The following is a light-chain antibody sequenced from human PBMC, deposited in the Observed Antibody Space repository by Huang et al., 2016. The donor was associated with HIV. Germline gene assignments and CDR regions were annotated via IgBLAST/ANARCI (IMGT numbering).Light chain of an antibody. Sequence: DIQMTQSPSSLSASLGDKVTNTCQASLDINNYLNWYQQKPGKVPKLLISDAAERETGVPPRFSGSRSGTNFTLTVSSLQAEDIGTYYCQQYDTLPLTFGQGTNVEI. CDR1: LDINNY. CDR2: DAA. V-gene: IGKV1-33*01. J-gene: IGKJ1*01. CDR3: QQYDTLPLT.